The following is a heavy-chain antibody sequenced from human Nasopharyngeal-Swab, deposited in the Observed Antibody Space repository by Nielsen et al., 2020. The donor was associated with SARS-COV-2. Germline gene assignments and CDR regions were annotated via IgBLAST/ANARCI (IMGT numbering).Heavy chain of an antibody. CDR1: GGSISSGGYY. CDR3: ARSEFLGWLGFDY. D-gene: IGHD3-3*01. CDR2: IYYSGST. Sequence: SETLSLTCTVSGGSISSGGYYWSWIRQHPGKGLEWIGYIYYSGSTNYNPSLKSRVTISVDTSKNQFSLKLSSVTAADTAVYYCARSEFLGWLGFDYWGQGTLVTVSS. V-gene: IGHV4-61*08. J-gene: IGHJ4*02.